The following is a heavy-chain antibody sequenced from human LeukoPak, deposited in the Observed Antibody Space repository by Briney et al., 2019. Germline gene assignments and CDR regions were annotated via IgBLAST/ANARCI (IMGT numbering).Heavy chain of an antibody. V-gene: IGHV1-2*02. CDR3: ARFSSGWYVNYYYYMDV. CDR2: INPNSGGT. J-gene: IGHJ6*03. CDR1: GYTFTGYY. D-gene: IGHD6-19*01. Sequence: GASVKVSCKASGYTFTGYYMHWVRQAPGQGLEWMGWINPNSGGTNYARKLQGRVTMTTDTSTSTAYMELRSLRSDDTAVYYCARFSSGWYVNYYYYMDVWGKGTTVTISS.